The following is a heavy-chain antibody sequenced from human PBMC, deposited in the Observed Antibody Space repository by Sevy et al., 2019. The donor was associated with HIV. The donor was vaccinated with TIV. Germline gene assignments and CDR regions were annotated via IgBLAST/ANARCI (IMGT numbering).Heavy chain of an antibody. CDR1: AGSISSKNYY. CDR2: VYYSGST. J-gene: IGHJ4*02. CDR3: ARSPPWGNTWLYYFDN. D-gene: IGHD6-13*01. Sequence: SDTLSLTCTVSAGSISSKNYYWCWLRQPPGKGLEWIGSVYYSGSTYYNPSLKSRVTISVETSKNQFSLTLSSVTAADTAVYYCARSPPWGNTWLYYFDNWGQGTLVTVSS. V-gene: IGHV4-39*01.